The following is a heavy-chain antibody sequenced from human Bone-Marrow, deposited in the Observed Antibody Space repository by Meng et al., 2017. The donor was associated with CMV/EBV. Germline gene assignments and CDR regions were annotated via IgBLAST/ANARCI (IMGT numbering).Heavy chain of an antibody. Sequence: GGSLRLSCEASGLIFSRSWMTWVRQAPGKGLEWVANIEPDGSSFYYAGSVRGRFTISRDNAKKSLYLQMNSLRAEDTAVYYCARDIRRRVVVPAHTFDYWGQGTLVTVSS. CDR2: IEPDGSSF. V-gene: IGHV3-7*01. J-gene: IGHJ4*02. D-gene: IGHD2-2*01. CDR3: ARDIRRRVVVPAHTFDY. CDR1: GLIFSRSW.